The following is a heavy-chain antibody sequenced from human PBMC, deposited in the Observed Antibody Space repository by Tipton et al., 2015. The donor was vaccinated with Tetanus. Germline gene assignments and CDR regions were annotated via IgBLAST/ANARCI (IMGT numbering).Heavy chain of an antibody. D-gene: IGHD2-8*01. J-gene: IGHJ3*02. CDR1: GFTFNSDW. CDR2: IRQDGSEK. Sequence: SLRLSCAASGFTFNSDWMTWVRQAPGKGLEWVANIRQDGSEKYYVDSVKGRFTISRDNAKNSLYLQMNSLRAEDTAVYYCARGDVSFDIWGHGTMVTVSS. V-gene: IGHV3-7*01. CDR3: ARGDVSFDI.